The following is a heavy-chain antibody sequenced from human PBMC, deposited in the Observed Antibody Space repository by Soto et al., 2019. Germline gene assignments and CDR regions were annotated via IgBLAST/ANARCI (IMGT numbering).Heavy chain of an antibody. Sequence: QVQLQQWGAGLLKPSETLSLTCAVYGGSFSGYYWSWIRQPPGKGLEWIGEINHSGSTNYNPPLMSRVTISVDTSKKQFSLKLSSVTAADTAVYYCARGLEGYCSGGSCSSPVWFDPWGQGTLVTVSS. J-gene: IGHJ5*02. CDR1: GGSFSGYY. CDR2: INHSGST. CDR3: ARGLEGYCSGGSCSSPVWFDP. V-gene: IGHV4-34*01. D-gene: IGHD2-15*01.